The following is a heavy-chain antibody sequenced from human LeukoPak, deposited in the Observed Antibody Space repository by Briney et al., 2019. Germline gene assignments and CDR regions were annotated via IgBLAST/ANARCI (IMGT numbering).Heavy chain of an antibody. V-gene: IGHV3-30-3*01. CDR2: ISYDGSNK. D-gene: IGHD5-24*01. Sequence: GGSLRLSCAASGFTFSSYAMHWVRPAPGKGLECVAVISYDGSNKYYADSVKGRFTISRDNSKNTLYLQMNSLRAEDTDVYYCARDGSRGDGYNLSYYYYYGMDVWSQGTTVTVSS. CDR1: GFTFSSYA. J-gene: IGHJ6*02. CDR3: ARDGSRGDGYNLSYYYYYGMDV.